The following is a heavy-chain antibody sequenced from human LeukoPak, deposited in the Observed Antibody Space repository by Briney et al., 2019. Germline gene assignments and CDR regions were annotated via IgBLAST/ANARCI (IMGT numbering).Heavy chain of an antibody. J-gene: IGHJ4*02. CDR3: ARADSSGYYCFDY. CDR2: IYYSGST. V-gene: IGHV4-59*02. Sequence: SETLSLTCTVSRASVTTYYWSWIRQPPGKGLEWIGYIYYSGSTSYNPSLKGRVTMSVDTSKNQFSLRLSSVTAADTAVYYCARADSSGYYCFDYWGQGTLVTVSS. D-gene: IGHD3-22*01. CDR1: RASVTTYY.